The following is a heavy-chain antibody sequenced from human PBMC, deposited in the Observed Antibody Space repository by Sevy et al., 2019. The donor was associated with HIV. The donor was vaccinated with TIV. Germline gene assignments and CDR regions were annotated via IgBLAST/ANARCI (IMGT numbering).Heavy chain of an antibody. Sequence: GGSLRLSCAASGFTFDDYTMYWVRQAPGKGLEWVSGISWNGGYLEYAASVEGRFTISRDNAKKSLYLQMNSLKVEDTALYYCTKSWRYCSGGICNRRAELLQHWGQGTLVTVSS. CDR1: GFTFDDYT. V-gene: IGHV3-9*01. CDR3: TKSWRYCSGGICNRRAELLQH. CDR2: ISWNGGYL. D-gene: IGHD2-15*01. J-gene: IGHJ1*01.